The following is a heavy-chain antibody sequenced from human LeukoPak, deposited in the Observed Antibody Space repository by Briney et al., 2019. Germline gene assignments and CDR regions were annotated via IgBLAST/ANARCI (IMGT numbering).Heavy chain of an antibody. CDR2: INSDGSST. V-gene: IGHV3-74*03. D-gene: IGHD4-11*01. CDR3: ARGPHYSDHKSGIDF. CDR1: GFTFSDYW. J-gene: IGHJ4*02. Sequence: GGSLRLSSAASGFTFSDYWMHWVRQAPGKGLVWVARINSDGSSTTYADSVKGRFTISRDNAKNTLYLRMNSLRGEDTAVYYCARGPHYSDHKSGIDFWGQGTLVTVSS.